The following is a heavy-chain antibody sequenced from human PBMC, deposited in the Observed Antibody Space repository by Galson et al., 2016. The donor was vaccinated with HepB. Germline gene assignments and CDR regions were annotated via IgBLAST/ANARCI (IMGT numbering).Heavy chain of an antibody. CDR2: ISRRGDST. D-gene: IGHD2-2*01. V-gene: IGHV3-23*01. Sequence: SLRLPCAASGFTSSNYGMTWVRQAPGKGLEVVSRISRRGDSTDYADPVKGRFTISRDNSKNTLSLQMNSLTADDTAIYHCVQGSTAPAVWGKGTTVTVSS. CDR1: GFTSSNYG. CDR3: VQGSTAPAV. J-gene: IGHJ6*04.